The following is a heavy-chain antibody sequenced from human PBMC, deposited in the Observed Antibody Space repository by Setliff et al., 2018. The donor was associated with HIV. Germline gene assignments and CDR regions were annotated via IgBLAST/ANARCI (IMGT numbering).Heavy chain of an antibody. CDR3: ARLSLSLVRGIINSGDRFFDY. Sequence: PSETLSLTCSVSGGSITNDNNYWGWIRQSPGKGLEWFGSVFYTGTTYYNPSLLSRLTISVDTSKNQFSQKLSSVTAADTAVYYCARLSLSLVRGIINSGDRFFDYWGQGSLVTVSS. CDR2: VFYTGTT. D-gene: IGHD3-10*01. J-gene: IGHJ4*02. CDR1: GGSITNDNNY. V-gene: IGHV4-39*07.